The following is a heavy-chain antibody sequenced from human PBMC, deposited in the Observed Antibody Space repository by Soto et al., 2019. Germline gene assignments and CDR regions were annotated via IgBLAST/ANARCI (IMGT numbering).Heavy chain of an antibody. CDR1: GFTFGDYA. CDR3: TRPGDSSGYYYWPDY. Sequence: GGSLRLSCTASGFTFGDYAMSWFRQAPGKGLEWVGFIRSKAYGGTTEYAASVKGRFTISRDDSKSIAYLQMNSLKTEDTAVYYCTRPGDSSGYYYWPDYWGQGTLVTVSS. J-gene: IGHJ4*02. V-gene: IGHV3-49*03. CDR2: IRSKAYGGTT. D-gene: IGHD3-22*01.